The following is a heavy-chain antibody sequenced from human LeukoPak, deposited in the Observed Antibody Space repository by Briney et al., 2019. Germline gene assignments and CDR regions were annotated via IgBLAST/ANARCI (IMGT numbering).Heavy chain of an antibody. Sequence: GRSLRLSCTASGFTFSNYAMHWVRQAPGKGLQWVAIISYDGDKKEYTDSVKGRFTISRDNSKNTLYLQMNSLRAEDTAVYYCAKDRGDDFWSGYVYYYMDVWGKGTTVTVSS. CDR1: GFTFSNYA. J-gene: IGHJ6*03. V-gene: IGHV3-30-3*01. CDR3: AKDRGDDFWSGYVYYYMDV. D-gene: IGHD3-3*01. CDR2: ISYDGDKK.